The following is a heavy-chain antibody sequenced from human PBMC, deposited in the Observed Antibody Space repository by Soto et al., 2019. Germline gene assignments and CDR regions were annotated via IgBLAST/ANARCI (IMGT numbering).Heavy chain of an antibody. CDR3: ARDRIVAVPAGHDVFDF. V-gene: IGHV1-18*01. CDR1: GYTFTSFG. D-gene: IGHD2-2*01. Sequence: QVQLVQSGAEVQKPGASVKVSCKTSGYTFTSFGISGVRQAPGQGLEWMAWISTYNDKTKFAKRLQGRVTLSTDTSTSTVYMELMSLRSDDTAVYYCARDRIVAVPAGHDVFDFWGQGTMVTVSS. J-gene: IGHJ3*01. CDR2: ISTYNDKT.